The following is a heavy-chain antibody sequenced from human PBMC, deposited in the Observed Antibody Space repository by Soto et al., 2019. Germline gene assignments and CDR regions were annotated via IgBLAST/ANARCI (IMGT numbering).Heavy chain of an antibody. CDR2: IWYDGSNK. CDR1: GFTFSSDG. J-gene: IGHJ4*02. Sequence: VGSVRLSCAASGFTFSSDGMHWVRQAPGKGLEWVAVIWYDGSNKYYADSVKGRFTISRDISKNTLYLQMNSLRAEDTAVYYCASIAAAGTSANYWGQGTLVTVSS. D-gene: IGHD6-13*01. CDR3: ASIAAAGTSANY. V-gene: IGHV3-33*01.